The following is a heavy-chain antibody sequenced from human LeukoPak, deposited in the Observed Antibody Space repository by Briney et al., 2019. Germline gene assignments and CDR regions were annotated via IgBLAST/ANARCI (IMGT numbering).Heavy chain of an antibody. Sequence: GGSLRLSCAASGFTFSSYAMSWVRQAPGQGPEWVSGISGSGGSTYYADSVKGRFTISRDNSKSTLYLQVNSLRAEDTVVYYCAKDHYSSGNWFDPWGQGTLVTVSS. D-gene: IGHD6-19*01. CDR3: AKDHYSSGNWFDP. V-gene: IGHV3-23*01. J-gene: IGHJ5*02. CDR1: GFTFSSYA. CDR2: ISGSGGST.